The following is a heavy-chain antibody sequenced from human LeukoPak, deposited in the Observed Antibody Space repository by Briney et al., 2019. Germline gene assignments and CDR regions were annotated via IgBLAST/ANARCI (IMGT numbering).Heavy chain of an antibody. J-gene: IGHJ5*02. CDR2: VNPNNGVP. V-gene: IGHV1-2*06. Sequence: ASVKVSCKASGYTFTGYYMHWVRQAPGQGLEWMGRVNPNNGVPNYAQTFQGRVTMTRDTAISTVYMELSSLRSDDTAVYFCAREVGYSSSYYGRFDPWGQGTLVIVSS. D-gene: IGHD2-2*01. CDR3: AREVGYSSSYYGRFDP. CDR1: GYTFTGYY.